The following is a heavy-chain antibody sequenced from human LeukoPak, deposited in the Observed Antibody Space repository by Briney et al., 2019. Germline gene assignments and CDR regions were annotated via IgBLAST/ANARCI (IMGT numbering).Heavy chain of an antibody. Sequence: AASVKVSCKASGGTFSSYAISWVRQAPGQGLEWMGGIIPIFGTANYAQKFQGRVTITADESTNTAYMELSSLRSEDTAVYYCARGVVCSPAQSTSCQWGDAFDIWGQGTMVTVSS. D-gene: IGHD2-2*01. V-gene: IGHV1-69*13. J-gene: IGHJ3*02. CDR3: ARGVVCSPAQSTSCQWGDAFDI. CDR2: IIPIFGTA. CDR1: GGTFSSYA.